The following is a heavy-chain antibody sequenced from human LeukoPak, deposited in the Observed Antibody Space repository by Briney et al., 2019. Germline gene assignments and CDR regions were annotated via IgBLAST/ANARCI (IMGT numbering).Heavy chain of an antibody. CDR3: ASSVGYCGGDCYSD. Sequence: PGGSLSLSCAASGFTFSSYSVNWVRQAPGKGLEWVSSISSSSSYIYYADSVKGRFTISRDNAKNSLYLQMNSLRAEDTAVYYCASSVGYCGGDCYSDWGQGTLVTVSS. CDR2: ISSSSSYI. V-gene: IGHV3-21*01. J-gene: IGHJ4*02. CDR1: GFTFSSYS. D-gene: IGHD2-21*02.